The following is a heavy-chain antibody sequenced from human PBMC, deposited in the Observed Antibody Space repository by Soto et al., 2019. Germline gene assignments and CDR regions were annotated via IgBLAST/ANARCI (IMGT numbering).Heavy chain of an antibody. CDR2: TKSKTDGGTT. J-gene: IGHJ6*02. V-gene: IGHV3-15*01. CDR1: GFTCSNAW. CDR3: TTDGGKAGYYYYYGMDV. Sequence: GGSMRRPCAASGFTCSNAWKSCVSQAPGKGREWVGRTKSKTDGGTTDYAAPVRGRFTISRDDSKNTLYLQMNSLKTEDTAVYYCTTDGGKAGYYYYYGMDVWGQGTTVTVSS. D-gene: IGHD6-13*01.